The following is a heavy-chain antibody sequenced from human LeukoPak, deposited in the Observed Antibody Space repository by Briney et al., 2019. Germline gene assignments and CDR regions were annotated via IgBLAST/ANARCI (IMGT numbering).Heavy chain of an antibody. J-gene: IGHJ4*02. Sequence: ASVKVSCKVSGYTLTELSMHWERQAPGQGLEWMGWFNPNSGDTNYAKKFEGRVTMTRDTSISTAYMELSRLRSDDTAVYYCAREYYDSSGYYLLDWGQGTLVTVSS. CDR1: GYTLTELS. V-gene: IGHV1-2*02. CDR2: FNPNSGDT. CDR3: AREYYDSSGYYLLD. D-gene: IGHD3-22*01.